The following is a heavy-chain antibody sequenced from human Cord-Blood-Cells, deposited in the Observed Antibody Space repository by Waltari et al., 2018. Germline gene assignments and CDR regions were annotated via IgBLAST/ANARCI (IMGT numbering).Heavy chain of an antibody. Sequence: QVQLVQSGAEVKKPGASVTVSCKASGYTFTGYYMHWVRQAPGQGLEWMGWINPNSGGTNDAQKFQGRVTMTRDMSISTAYMELSRLRSDDTAVYYCARESGYYFDYWGQGTLVTVSS. D-gene: IGHD3-3*01. CDR1: GYTFTGYY. CDR3: ARESGYYFDY. V-gene: IGHV1-2*02. J-gene: IGHJ4*02. CDR2: INPNSGGT.